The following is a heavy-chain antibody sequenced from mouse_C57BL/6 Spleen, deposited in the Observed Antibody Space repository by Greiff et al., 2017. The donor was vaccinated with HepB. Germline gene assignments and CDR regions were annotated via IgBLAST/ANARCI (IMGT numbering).Heavy chain of an antibody. CDR3: ARDQDYYGNYRYAMDY. Sequence: EVQGVESGGGLVKPGGSLKLSCAASGFTFSSYAMSWVRQTPEKRLEWVATISDGGSYTYYPDNVKGRFTISRDNAKNNLYLQMSHLKSEDTAMYYCARDQDYYGNYRYAMDYWGQGTSVTVSS. CDR2: ISDGGSYT. J-gene: IGHJ4*01. V-gene: IGHV5-4*01. CDR1: GFTFSSYA. D-gene: IGHD2-1*01.